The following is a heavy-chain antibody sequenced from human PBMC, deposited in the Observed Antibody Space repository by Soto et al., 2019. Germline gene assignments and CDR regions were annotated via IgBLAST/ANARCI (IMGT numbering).Heavy chain of an antibody. V-gene: IGHV1-3*01. CDR3: ARMATIFDSGTLGY. D-gene: IGHD3-3*01. Sequence: GASVKVSCKASGYTFTSYAMHWVRQAPGQRLEWMGWINAGNGNTKYSQKFQGRVTITRDTSASTAYMELSSLRSEDTAVYYCARMATIFDSGTLGYWGQGTLVTVSS. CDR2: INAGNGNT. CDR1: GYTFTSYA. J-gene: IGHJ4*02.